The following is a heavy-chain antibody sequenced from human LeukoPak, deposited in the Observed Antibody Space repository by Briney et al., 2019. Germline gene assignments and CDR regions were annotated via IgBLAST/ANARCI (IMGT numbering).Heavy chain of an antibody. CDR2: INHGGST. J-gene: IGHJ4*02. Sequence: SETLSLTCAVYGGSFSGYYWSWIRQPPGKGLEWIGEINHGGSTNYNPSLKSRVTISVDTSKNLFSLKLSSVTAADTAVYYCARHGHYYGSGSYEVYFDHWGQGTLVTVSS. V-gene: IGHV4-34*01. CDR3: ARHGHYYGSGSYEVYFDH. D-gene: IGHD3-10*01. CDR1: GGSFSGYY.